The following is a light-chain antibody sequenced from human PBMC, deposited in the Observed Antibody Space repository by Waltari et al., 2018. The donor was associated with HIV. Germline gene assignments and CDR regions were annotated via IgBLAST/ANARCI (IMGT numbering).Light chain of an antibody. CDR1: QSVSGN. V-gene: IGKV3-15*01. CDR3: QQNFHWPPYT. Sequence: PQSPPPLSVSPGERVPLPCRASQSVSGNLVWYQQKTGQAPRILIYAASSRASDVPARFSGSGSGTDYTLTISSLQPEDSAVYYCQQNFHWPPYTFGQGTKVEIK. J-gene: IGKJ2*01. CDR2: AAS.